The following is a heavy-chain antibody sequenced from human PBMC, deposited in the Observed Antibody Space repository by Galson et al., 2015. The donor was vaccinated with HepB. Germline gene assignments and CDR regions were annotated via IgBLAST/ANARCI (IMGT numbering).Heavy chain of an antibody. CDR2: VTYDGNAK. D-gene: IGHD2-21*01. CDR3: ARDVVPRGIHYVGMDV. J-gene: IGHJ6*02. V-gene: IGHV3-7*01. Sequence: SLRLSCAASEFTFSDYSMSWGRQAPVKRLEWVAQVTYDGNAKYYVDSAKGRFTISRDNAKNSLYLQMNSLRAEDTAVYYCARDVVPRGIHYVGMDVWGQGTTVTVS. CDR1: EFTFSDYS.